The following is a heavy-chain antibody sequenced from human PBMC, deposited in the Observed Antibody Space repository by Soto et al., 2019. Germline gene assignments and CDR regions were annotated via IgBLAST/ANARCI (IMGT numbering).Heavy chain of an antibody. CDR2: IITLCGTA. D-gene: IGHD4-17*01. CDR1: GGTFSSHS. V-gene: IGHV1-69*01. J-gene: IGHJ4*01. Sequence: VQLMQYGAEVKQPGSSVKVSCKASGGTFSSHSINWVRQAPGQGLEWMGGIITLCGTANYAQNFQGRVTIKEDQSTSTVYMELNSLRSDDTAVYYCAREVGYGDFSAALRDWGHGSLVPVSS. CDR3: AREVGYGDFSAALRD.